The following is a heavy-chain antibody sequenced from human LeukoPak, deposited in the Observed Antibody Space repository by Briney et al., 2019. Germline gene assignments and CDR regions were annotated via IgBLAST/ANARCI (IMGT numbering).Heavy chain of an antibody. CDR3: ATTQTTPFYFDY. CDR1: GFTFSNYG. V-gene: IGHV3-33*01. J-gene: IGHJ4*02. CDR2: IWYDGSRK. D-gene: IGHD2-15*01. Sequence: PGRSLRLSCAASGFTFSNYGMHWVRQAPGKGLEWVAVIWYDGSRKYYADSVKGRFTISRDNSKNTLYLQMNSLRAEDTAVYYCATTQTTPFYFDYWGQGTLVTASS.